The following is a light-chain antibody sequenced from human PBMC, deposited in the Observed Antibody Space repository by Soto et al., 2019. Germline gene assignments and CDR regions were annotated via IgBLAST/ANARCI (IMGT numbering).Light chain of an antibody. CDR2: EVS. CDR3: ATWDSRLSSTV. Sequence: QSVLTQPASVSGSPGQSITISCTGTSSDVGGYNYVSWYQQHPGKAPKLMIYEVSNRPSGVSNRFSGSKSGNTASLTISGLQAEDEADYYCATWDSRLSSTVFGSGTKVTVL. J-gene: IGLJ1*01. V-gene: IGLV2-14*01. CDR1: SSDVGGYNY.